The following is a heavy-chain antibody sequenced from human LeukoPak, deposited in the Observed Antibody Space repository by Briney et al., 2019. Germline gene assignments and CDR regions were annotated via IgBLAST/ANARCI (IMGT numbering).Heavy chain of an antibody. CDR3: ARGVGSSGYHTH. CDR1: GYTFTGYY. Sequence: ASVKVSCKASGYTFTGYYMHWVRQAPGQGLEWMGWINPNSGGTNYAQKFQGRVTMTRHTSISTAYMELSRPRSDDTAVYYCARGVGSSGYHTHWGQGTLVTVSS. V-gene: IGHV1-2*02. J-gene: IGHJ4*02. D-gene: IGHD3-22*01. CDR2: INPNSGGT.